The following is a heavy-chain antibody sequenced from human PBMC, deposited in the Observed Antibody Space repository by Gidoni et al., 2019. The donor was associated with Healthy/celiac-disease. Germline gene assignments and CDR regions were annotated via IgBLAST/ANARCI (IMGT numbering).Heavy chain of an antibody. Sequence: QLQLQDSGPGLVRPSDTLSLTCTVSGGSISSSSYYWGWIRQPPGKGLEWIGSIYYSGSTYYNPSLKSRVNISVDTSKNQFSLKLSSVTAADTAVYYCARLWLRGQQLAPLLHYFDYWGQGTLVTVSS. CDR1: GGSISSSSYY. CDR3: ARLWLRGQQLAPLLHYFDY. V-gene: IGHV4-39*01. CDR2: IYYSGST. D-gene: IGHD6-13*01. J-gene: IGHJ4*02.